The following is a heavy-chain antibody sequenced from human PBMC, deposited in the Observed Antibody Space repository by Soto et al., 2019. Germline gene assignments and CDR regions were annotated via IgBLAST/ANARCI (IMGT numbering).Heavy chain of an antibody. J-gene: IGHJ5*02. CDR1: GGSVSSGDYS. Sequence: QVQLQESGPGLVKPSQTLSLTCNVSGGSVSSGDYSWSWLRQSPGKGLEWIGLKYTDGRAYYSPSLKSRVNISLDTSTNQFSLKLTSMTAADTAVYYCARAGDTMVPGGISSNWFEPWGQGTLVAVSS. V-gene: IGHV4-30-4*01. CDR3: ARAGDTMVPGGISSNWFEP. CDR2: KYTDGRA. D-gene: IGHD3-10*01.